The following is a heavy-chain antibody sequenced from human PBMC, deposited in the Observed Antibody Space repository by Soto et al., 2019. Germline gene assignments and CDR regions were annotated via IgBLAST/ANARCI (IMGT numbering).Heavy chain of an antibody. J-gene: IGHJ4*02. V-gene: IGHV4-31*03. CDR3: ATHSGADYTSMVTTFDY. CDR2: ISYSGST. D-gene: IGHD5-18*01. CDR1: GGSISSGNYY. Sequence: SETLSLTCTVSGGSISSGNYYWSWIRQHPGKGLEWIGYISYSGSTQYNPSLKSRVSISVDTYKNQFSLKLYSMTAADTAVYYCATHSGADYTSMVTTFDYWGKGTRATVS.